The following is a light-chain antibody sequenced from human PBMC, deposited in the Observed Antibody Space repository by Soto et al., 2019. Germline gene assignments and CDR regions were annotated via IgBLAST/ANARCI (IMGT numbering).Light chain of an antibody. Sequence: EIVMTQSPATLSVSPGERATLSCRASQSVSSSYLAWYQQKPGQAPRLLIYAASSRATGVPDRFSGSGSGTEFTLTISSLQSEDFALYYCHQYNSWPPGTFGQGTKVDI. V-gene: IGKV3D-15*01. CDR1: QSVSSSY. J-gene: IGKJ2*01. CDR2: AAS. CDR3: HQYNSWPPGT.